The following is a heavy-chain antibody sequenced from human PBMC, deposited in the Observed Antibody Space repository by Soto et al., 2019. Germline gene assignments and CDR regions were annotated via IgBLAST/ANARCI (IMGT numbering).Heavy chain of an antibody. J-gene: IGHJ6*02. V-gene: IGHV1-58*01. CDR1: GFTLPSSA. Sequence: GASVTGSFQASGFTLPSSALQCVRQARGQRLEWIGWIVVGSGNTNYAQKFQERVTITRDMSTSTAYMELSSLRSEDTAVYYCAADNLIRSSWIYYYYYYVMDLLVQGTTVTVSS. CDR3: AADNLIRSSWIYYYYYYVMDL. D-gene: IGHD6-13*01. CDR2: IVVGSGNT.